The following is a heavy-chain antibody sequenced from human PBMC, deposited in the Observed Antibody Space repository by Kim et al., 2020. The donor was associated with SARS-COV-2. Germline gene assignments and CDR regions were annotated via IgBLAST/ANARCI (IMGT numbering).Heavy chain of an antibody. CDR3: ATPVLAAARLGRDY. J-gene: IGHJ4*02. CDR2: ISSSGSTI. V-gene: IGHV3-11*01. D-gene: IGHD2-15*01. CDR1: GFTFSDYY. Sequence: GGSLRLSCAASGFTFSDYYMSWIRQAPGKGLEWVSYISSSGSTIYYADSVKGRFTISRDNAKNSLYLQMNSLRAEDTAVYYCATPVLAAARLGRDYWGQGTLVTVSS.